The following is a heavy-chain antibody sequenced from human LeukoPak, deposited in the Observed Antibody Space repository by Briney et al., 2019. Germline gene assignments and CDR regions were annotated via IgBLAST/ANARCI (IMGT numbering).Heavy chain of an antibody. Sequence: GGSLRLSCAASGFTFSSYGMHWVRQAPGKGLEWVAFIRYDGSNKYYADSVKGRFTISRDNSKNTLYLQMNSLRAEDTAVYYCATSSPGIAAAGTNYYYYYYMDVWGKGTTVTVSS. D-gene: IGHD6-13*01. CDR3: ATSSPGIAAAGTNYYYYYYMDV. CDR1: GFTFSSYG. J-gene: IGHJ6*03. CDR2: IRYDGSNK. V-gene: IGHV3-30*02.